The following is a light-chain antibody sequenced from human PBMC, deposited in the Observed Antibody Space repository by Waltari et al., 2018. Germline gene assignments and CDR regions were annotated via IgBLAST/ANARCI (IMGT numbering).Light chain of an antibody. V-gene: IGLV10-54*01. CDR3: SAWDGSLDTWV. J-gene: IGLJ3*02. Sequence: QAGLTQPPSVSKDLRQTAKLTCTGDLNNVGKEGADWLQQSPGHTPKRLSYRNNDRPSGISERFSASRSGTVASLTITGLQPEDEADYYCSAWDGSLDTWVFGGGTRVTVL. CDR2: RNN. CDR1: LNNVGKEG.